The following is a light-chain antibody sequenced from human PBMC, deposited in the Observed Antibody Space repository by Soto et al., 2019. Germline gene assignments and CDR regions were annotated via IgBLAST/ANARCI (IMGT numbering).Light chain of an antibody. Sequence: EIVLTQSPGTLSLSPGERATLSCRASQSVSSSYLAWYQRKPGQAPRLLVYGASSRATGIPDRFSGSGSGADFTLTISRLEPEDFAVYYCQQHGGSPITFGQGTRLEIK. CDR3: QQHGGSPIT. CDR1: QSVSSSY. J-gene: IGKJ5*01. CDR2: GAS. V-gene: IGKV3-20*01.